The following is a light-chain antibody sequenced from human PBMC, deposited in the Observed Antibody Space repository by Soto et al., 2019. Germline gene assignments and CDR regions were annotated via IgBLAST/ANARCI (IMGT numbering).Light chain of an antibody. Sequence: QSVLTQPASVSGSPGQSITISCTGTSSDVGTYNYVSWYQHHPGKAPKLMLYEVTNRPSGVSNRFSGSKSGNTASLTISGLRAEDEADYYCTSYTSDSTPDVFGTGTKVTVL. CDR2: EVT. J-gene: IGLJ1*01. CDR3: TSYTSDSTPDV. V-gene: IGLV2-14*01. CDR1: SSDVGTYNY.